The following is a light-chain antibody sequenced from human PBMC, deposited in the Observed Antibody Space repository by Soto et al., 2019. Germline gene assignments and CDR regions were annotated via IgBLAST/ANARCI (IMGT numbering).Light chain of an antibody. CDR3: QKYNTAPFT. V-gene: IGKV1-27*01. Sequence: DIQMTQSPSSLSASVGDRVNITCRASQSIANYLAWYQQKPGKVPKLLIYAASILKSGVPSRFSGSQYGTDFTLTINRLQPEDVAAYYCQKYNTAPFTFGPGTKVDVK. J-gene: IGKJ3*01. CDR2: AAS. CDR1: QSIANY.